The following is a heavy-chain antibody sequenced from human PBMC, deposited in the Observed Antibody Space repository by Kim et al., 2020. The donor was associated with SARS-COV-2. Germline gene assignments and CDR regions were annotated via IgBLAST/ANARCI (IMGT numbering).Heavy chain of an antibody. CDR1: GFTFNRYA. D-gene: IGHD2-8*02. V-gene: IGHV3-9*01. J-gene: IGHJ6*02. CDR3: GKDLVPGGLDV. CDR2: FSLDSNRI. Sequence: GGSLRLSCIVSGFTFNRYAMHWVRQAPGKGLEWVGGFSLDSNRIDYADSVKGRFTISRDFAKNSLYLQMNSLRVDDTALYYCGKDLVPGGLDVCGQGTTVTVSS.